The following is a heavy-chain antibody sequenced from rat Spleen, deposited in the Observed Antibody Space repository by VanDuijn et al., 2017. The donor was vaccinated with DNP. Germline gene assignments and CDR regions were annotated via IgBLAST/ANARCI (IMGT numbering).Heavy chain of an antibody. CDR2: ISTGCGST. V-gene: IGHV5-27*01. CDR1: GFTFSNYD. J-gene: IGHJ1*01. D-gene: IGHD1-9*01. Sequence: EVQVIESGGGLVQPGRSMKLSCAASGFTFSNYDMAWVRQAPTKGLEWVAYISTGCGSTYYRDSVKGRFTISRDNAKSTLYLQMDSLRSEDTATYYCTTVHTYYGYTYWYFDFWGPGTMVTVSS. CDR3: TTVHTYYGYTYWYFDF.